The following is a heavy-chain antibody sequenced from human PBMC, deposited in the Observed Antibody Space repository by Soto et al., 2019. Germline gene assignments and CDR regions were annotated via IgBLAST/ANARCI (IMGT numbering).Heavy chain of an antibody. D-gene: IGHD3-10*01. Sequence: SVKVSCKASGGTFSSYAISWVRQAPGQGLEWMGGIIPIFGTANYAQKFQGRVTITADESTSTAYMELSSLRSEDTAVYYCAAYGSGSGTTDYYYYGMDVWGQGTTVTVSS. J-gene: IGHJ6*02. CDR1: GGTFSSYA. CDR2: IIPIFGTA. V-gene: IGHV1-69*13. CDR3: AAYGSGSGTTDYYYYGMDV.